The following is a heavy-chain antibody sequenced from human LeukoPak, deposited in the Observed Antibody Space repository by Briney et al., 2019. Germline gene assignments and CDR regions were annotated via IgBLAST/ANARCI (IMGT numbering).Heavy chain of an antibody. CDR3: VKERVDYYSSQSQYIFDY. Sequence: PGGSLRLSCVASGFSFSNYGMNWVRQAPGKGLEWVAFIRYDGNTKYYAESVKGRCTISRDNSKNSLSLQMDSLRHEDTAIYYYVKERVDYYSSQSQYIFDYWGQGTPVTVSS. CDR2: IRYDGNTK. CDR1: GFSFSNYG. V-gene: IGHV3-30*02. D-gene: IGHD3-10*01. J-gene: IGHJ4*02.